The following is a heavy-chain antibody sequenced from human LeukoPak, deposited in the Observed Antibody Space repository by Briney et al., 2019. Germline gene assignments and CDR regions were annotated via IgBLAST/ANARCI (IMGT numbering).Heavy chain of an antibody. J-gene: IGHJ3*01. V-gene: IGHV3-23*01. Sequence: PAGSLRLSCAVSGFTFRGAAMTWVRQAPGKGLEWVSLISSSGNNAYYADSVKGRFTISRDNSKNTLSLQMNSLRVEDTAIYYCAKDIQLSTWGLGTRVPVSS. CDR1: GFTFRGAA. CDR2: ISSSGNNA. CDR3: AKDIQLST. D-gene: IGHD5-24*01.